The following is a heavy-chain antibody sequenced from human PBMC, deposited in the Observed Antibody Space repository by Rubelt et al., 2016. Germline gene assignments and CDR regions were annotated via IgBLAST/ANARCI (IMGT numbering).Heavy chain of an antibody. CDR3: ASRGGFDI. J-gene: IGHJ3*02. CDR2: IWYDGSNK. D-gene: IGHD6-25*01. CDR1: GFNFAEFA. Sequence: VQLVGSGGGLVKPGRSLRISCTSSGFNFAEFAMNWFRQAPGKGLEWVAVIWYDGSNKYYADSVKGRFTISRDNSKNTLYLQMNSLRAEDTAVYYCASRGGFDIWGQGTMVTVSS. V-gene: IGHV3-33*01.